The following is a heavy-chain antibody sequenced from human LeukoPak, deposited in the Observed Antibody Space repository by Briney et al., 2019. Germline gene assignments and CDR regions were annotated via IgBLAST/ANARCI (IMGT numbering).Heavy chain of an antibody. J-gene: IGHJ6*04. D-gene: IGHD3-22*01. CDR1: VGSHSSYY. CDR3: ATYYYDSSGWDV. CDR2: IYYSGST. Sequence: SETLSLTCTVSVGSHSSYYWSWIRQPPGKGLEWIGYIYYSGSTNYNPSLKSRVTISVDTSMNQSSLKLSSVAAADTAVYYCATYYYDSSGWDVWGKRTTVTVSS. V-gene: IGHV4-59*01.